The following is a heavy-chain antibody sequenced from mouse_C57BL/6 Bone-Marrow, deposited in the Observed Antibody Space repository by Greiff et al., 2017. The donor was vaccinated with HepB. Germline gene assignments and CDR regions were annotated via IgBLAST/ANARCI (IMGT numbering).Heavy chain of an antibody. CDR1: GFTFSDYG. J-gene: IGHJ1*03. CDR3: ARLFYYDYDWGWYFDV. D-gene: IGHD2-4*01. Sequence: EVQLVESGGGLVQPGGSLKLSCAASGFTFSDYGMAWVRQAPRKGPEWVAFISNLAYSIYYADTVTGRFTISREKAKNTLYLEMSSLRSEDTAMYYCARLFYYDYDWGWYFDVWGTGTTVTVSS. CDR2: ISNLAYSI. V-gene: IGHV5-15*01.